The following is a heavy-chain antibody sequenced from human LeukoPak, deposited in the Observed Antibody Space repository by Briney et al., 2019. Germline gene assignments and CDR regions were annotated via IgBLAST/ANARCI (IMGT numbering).Heavy chain of an antibody. CDR2: IYPGDSDT. CDR1: GYSFTSYW. Sequence: GESLKISCKGSGYSFTSYWIGWVRQMPGKGLEWMVIIYPGDSDTRYSPSFQGQVTISADKSISTAYLQWSSLKASDTAMYYCARRYFGDYARPHWYFDLWGRGTLVTVSS. CDR3: ARRYFGDYARPHWYFDL. V-gene: IGHV5-51*01. J-gene: IGHJ2*01. D-gene: IGHD4-17*01.